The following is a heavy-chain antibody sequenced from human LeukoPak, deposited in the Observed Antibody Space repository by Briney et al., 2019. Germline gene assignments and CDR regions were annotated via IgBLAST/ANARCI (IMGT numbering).Heavy chain of an antibody. CDR1: GYSFTSYW. CDR2: IYPGDSDS. J-gene: IGHJ4*02. CDR3: ARSCRDGYRDFDY. D-gene: IGHD5-24*01. Sequence: GESLKISCKGSGYSFTSYWIGWVRQMSGKGLEWMGIIYPGDSDSRYSPSFQGQVTISADKSISTAYLQWSSLKGSDTAMYYCARSCRDGYRDFDYWGQGTLVTVSS. V-gene: IGHV5-51*01.